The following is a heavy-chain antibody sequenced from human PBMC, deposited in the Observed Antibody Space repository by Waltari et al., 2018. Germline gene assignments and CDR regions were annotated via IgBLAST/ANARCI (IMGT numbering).Heavy chain of an antibody. D-gene: IGHD3-3*01. CDR3: ARDRGWSGSRGY. V-gene: IGHV3-48*04. J-gene: IGHJ4*02. Sequence: EVQLVESGGGLVQPGGSVRLACAASGFTFRSLSMNWARQAPGKGLEWVSYISSSSSTIYYADSVKGRFTISRDNAKNSLYLQMNSLRAEDTAVYYCARDRGWSGSRGYWGQGTLVTVSS. CDR2: ISSSSSTI. CDR1: GFTFRSLS.